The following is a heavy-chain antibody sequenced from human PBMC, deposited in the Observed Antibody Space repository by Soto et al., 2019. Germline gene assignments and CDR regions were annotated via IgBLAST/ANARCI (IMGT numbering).Heavy chain of an antibody. Sequence: EVQVVESGGGLVQPGGSLRLSCAVSGFTVTINYMSWVRQAPGKGLEWVSVIYSGGTIYYADSVKGRFTISRDTSKNTLYLQMNSLRGDDTAVYYCHVYGYWCQGTLVTVSS. CDR1: GFTVTINY. V-gene: IGHV3-53*01. D-gene: IGHD4-17*01. CDR2: IYSGGTI. CDR3: HVYGY. J-gene: IGHJ4*02.